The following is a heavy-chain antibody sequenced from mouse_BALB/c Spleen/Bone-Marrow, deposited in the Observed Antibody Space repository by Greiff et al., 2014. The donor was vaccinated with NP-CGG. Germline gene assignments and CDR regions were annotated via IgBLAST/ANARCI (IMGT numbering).Heavy chain of an antibody. J-gene: IGHJ4*01. D-gene: IGHD2-14*01. CDR2: IDPANGNT. CDR1: GFNIKDTY. CDR3: AQGYDWAMDY. Sequence: VQLQQSRAELVKPGASVKLSCTASGFNIKDTYMHWVKQRPEQGLEWIGRIDPANGNTKYDPKFQGKATITADTSSNTAYLQLNSLTSEDTAVYYCAQGYDWAMDYWGQGTSVTVSS. V-gene: IGHV14-3*02.